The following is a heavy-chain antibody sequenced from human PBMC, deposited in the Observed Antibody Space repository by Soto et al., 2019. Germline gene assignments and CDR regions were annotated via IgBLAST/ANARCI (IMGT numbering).Heavy chain of an antibody. Sequence: SVKVSFKASGGTFSSYAISWVRQAPGQGLEWMGGIIPIFGTANYAQKFQGRVTITADESTSTAYMELSSLRSEDTAVYYCAICKPPSQTGTTFCDYWGQGTLVTVSS. D-gene: IGHD1-7*01. V-gene: IGHV1-69*13. CDR2: IIPIFGTA. CDR1: GGTFSSYA. CDR3: AICKPPSQTGTTFCDY. J-gene: IGHJ4*02.